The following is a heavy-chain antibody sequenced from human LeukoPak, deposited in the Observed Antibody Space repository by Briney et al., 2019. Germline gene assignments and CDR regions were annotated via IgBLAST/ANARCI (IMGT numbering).Heavy chain of an antibody. J-gene: IGHJ6*03. Sequence: PSETLSLTCTVSGGSISSYYWSWIRQPPGKGLEWIGYIYYSGSTNYNPSLKSRVTISVDTSKNQSSLKLSSVTAADTAVYYCARRSGESSYYYYYYMDVWGKGTTVTVSS. CDR1: GGSISSYY. CDR2: IYYSGST. V-gene: IGHV4-59*01. D-gene: IGHD2-15*01. CDR3: ARRSGESSYYYYYYMDV.